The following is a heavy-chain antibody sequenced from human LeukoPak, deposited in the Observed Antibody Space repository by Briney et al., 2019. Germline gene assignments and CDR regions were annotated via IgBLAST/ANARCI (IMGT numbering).Heavy chain of an antibody. CDR1: GFTFSNYG. J-gene: IGHJ6*03. CDR2: ISSSSSYI. CDR3: ARENSSSWYSYYYYYMDV. V-gene: IGHV3-21*01. D-gene: IGHD6-13*01. Sequence: GGSLRLSCAASGFTFSNYGMSWVRQAPGKGLEWVSSISSSSSYIYYADSVKGRFTISRDNAKNSLYLQMNSLRAEDTAVYYCARENSSSWYSYYYYYMDVWGKGTTVTISS.